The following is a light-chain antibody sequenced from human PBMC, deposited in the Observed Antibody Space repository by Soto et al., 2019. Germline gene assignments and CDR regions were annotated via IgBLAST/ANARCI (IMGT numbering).Light chain of an antibody. CDR3: QQSFSTPRT. CDR2: AAS. Sequence: DIQMTQSPSSLSASLLDRVTITCRASQTISDFLNWYQHKPGKAPKLLIYAASSLQGGVPSRFSGSGSGTNFTLTISGLQSEDLATYFCQQSFSTPRTFGQGTKVDIK. CDR1: QTISDF. J-gene: IGKJ1*01. V-gene: IGKV1-39*01.